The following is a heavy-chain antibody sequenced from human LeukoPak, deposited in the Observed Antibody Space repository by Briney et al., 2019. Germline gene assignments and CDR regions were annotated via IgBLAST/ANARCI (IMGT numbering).Heavy chain of an antibody. D-gene: IGHD6-6*01. V-gene: IGHV3-30*02. CDR1: GFTFSSYG. Sequence: GGSLRLSCAASGFTFSSYGMHWVRQAPGKGLEWVAFIRYDGSNKYYADSVKGRFTISRDNSKNTLNLQMNSLRAEDTAVYYCARDRRQLVRTMQYVFDYWGQGTLVTVSS. J-gene: IGHJ4*02. CDR3: ARDRRQLVRTMQYVFDY. CDR2: IRYDGSNK.